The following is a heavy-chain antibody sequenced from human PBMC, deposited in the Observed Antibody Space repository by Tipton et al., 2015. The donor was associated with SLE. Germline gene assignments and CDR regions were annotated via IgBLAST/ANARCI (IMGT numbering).Heavy chain of an antibody. D-gene: IGHD2-21*02. CDR1: GFSFSTYW. CDR2: INQDGSVK. J-gene: IGHJ4*02. V-gene: IGHV3-7*01. Sequence: SLRLSCAASGFSFSTYWMSWVRQAPGKGLEWVAKINQDGSVKSYVDSVKGRFTISRDNSKNSLYLQMSSLRAEDTAVYYCALSVTVFDSWGQGTLVTVSS. CDR3: ALSVTVFDS.